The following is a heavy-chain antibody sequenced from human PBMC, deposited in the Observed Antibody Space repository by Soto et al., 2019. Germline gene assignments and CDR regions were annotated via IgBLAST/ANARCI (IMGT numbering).Heavy chain of an antibody. CDR1: GGSFSGYY. D-gene: IGHD3-10*01. V-gene: IGHV4-34*01. CDR3: ARKFLGYTMVRGVAYRESSGKYYFDY. Sequence: SETLSLTCAVYGGSFSGYYWSWIRQPPGKGLEWIGEINHSGSTNYNPSLKSRVTISVDTSKNQFSLKLSSVTAADTAVYYCARKFLGYTMVRGVAYRESSGKYYFDYWGQGTLVTVSS. J-gene: IGHJ4*02. CDR2: INHSGST.